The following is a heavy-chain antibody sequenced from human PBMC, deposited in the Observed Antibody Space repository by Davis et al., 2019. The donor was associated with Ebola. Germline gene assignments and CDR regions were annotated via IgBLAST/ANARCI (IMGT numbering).Heavy chain of an antibody. Sequence: GESLKISCAASGFTFSSYGMHWVRQAPGKRLEWVAVIWYDGSNKYYADSVKGRFTISRDNSKNTLYLQMNSLRAEDTAVYYCARTYDFWSPFDPWGQGTLVTVSS. CDR1: GFTFSSYG. V-gene: IGHV3-33*01. J-gene: IGHJ5*02. CDR2: IWYDGSNK. CDR3: ARTYDFWSPFDP. D-gene: IGHD3-3*01.